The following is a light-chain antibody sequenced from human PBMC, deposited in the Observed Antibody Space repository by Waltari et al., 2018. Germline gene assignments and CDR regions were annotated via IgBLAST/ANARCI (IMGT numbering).Light chain of an antibody. J-gene: IGLJ2*01. CDR1: ASDVGGYNY. V-gene: IGLV2-8*01. Sequence: SALTQPPSASGSPGQAVTIICTGTASDVGGYNYFPWYQQYPGKAPKLMRYDVNQRPSGVPDRFSGSKPGNTASLTVSGLQTDDEADYYCSSYGGSDNLVFGGGTKLTVL. CDR3: SSYGGSDNLV. CDR2: DVN.